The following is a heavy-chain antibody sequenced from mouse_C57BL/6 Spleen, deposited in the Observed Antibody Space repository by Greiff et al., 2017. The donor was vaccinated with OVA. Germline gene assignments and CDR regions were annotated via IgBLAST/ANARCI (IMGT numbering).Heavy chain of an antibody. D-gene: IGHD1-1*01. CDR2: IYPGDGDT. V-gene: IGHV1-82*01. CDR3: ARSNRITTVGYFDY. CDR1: GYAFSSSW. Sequence: VQLKESGPELVKPGASVKISCKASGYAFSSSWMNWVKQRPGKGLEWIGRIYPGDGDTNYNGKFKGKATLTADKSSSTAYMQLSSLTSEDSAVYFCARSNRITTVGYFDYWGQGTTLTVSS. J-gene: IGHJ2*01.